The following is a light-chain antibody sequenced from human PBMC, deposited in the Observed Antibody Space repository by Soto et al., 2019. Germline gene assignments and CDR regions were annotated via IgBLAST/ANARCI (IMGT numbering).Light chain of an antibody. CDR1: HSVSGS. CDR2: SAS. CDR3: QQYNNWPRYT. J-gene: IGKJ2*01. V-gene: IGKV3-15*01. Sequence: EIELTQSPGTLSVSPGERATLSCRATHSVSGSLAWYQQKPGRPPRLLIHSASTRATGLPARFSGSGSGTDFTLTISSLQSEDFAVYYCQQYNNWPRYTFGQGTRLEIK.